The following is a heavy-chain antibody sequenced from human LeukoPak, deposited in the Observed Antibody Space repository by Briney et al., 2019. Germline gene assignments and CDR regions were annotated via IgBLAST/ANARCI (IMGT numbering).Heavy chain of an antibody. J-gene: IGHJ6*02. Sequence: GASVKVSCKASGYTFTRYAMNWVRQAPGQGLEWMGWINTNTGNTTYAQDFTGRVAFSMDTSVSTAYLQISSLTAEDTAVYYCAKPTPGYSGSWDYNYGMDVWGQGTTVTVSS. CDR1: GYTFTRYA. CDR3: AKPTPGYSGSWDYNYGMDV. D-gene: IGHD6-13*01. V-gene: IGHV7-4-1*02. CDR2: INTNTGNT.